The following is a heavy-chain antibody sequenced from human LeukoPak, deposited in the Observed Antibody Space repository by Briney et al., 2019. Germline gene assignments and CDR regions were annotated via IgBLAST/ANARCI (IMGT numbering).Heavy chain of an antibody. V-gene: IGHV3-7*01. CDR1: GFTFSSYW. D-gene: IGHD1-26*01. J-gene: IGHJ4*02. CDR2: IRQKGSEK. CDR3: ARGPVGAYWD. Sequence: PGRSLRLSCAASGFTFSSYWMSWVRQAPGKGLEWVAYIRQKGSEKNYVDAAKGRFSIIMANAETLMYLQLHILRAEDTDVYYCARGPVGAYWDWGQGTLVTVHS.